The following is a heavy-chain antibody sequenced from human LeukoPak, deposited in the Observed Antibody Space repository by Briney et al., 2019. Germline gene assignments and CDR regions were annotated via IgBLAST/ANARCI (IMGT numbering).Heavy chain of an antibody. Sequence: GASVKVSCKASGYTFTSYGISWVRQAPGQGLEWMGWISAYNGNTNYAQKLQGRVTMTTDTFTSTAYMELRSLRSDDTAVYYCARDPEGILTGYYRNPELDYWGQGTLVTVSS. CDR2: ISAYNGNT. CDR3: ARDPEGILTGYYRNPELDY. J-gene: IGHJ4*02. D-gene: IGHD3-9*01. V-gene: IGHV1-18*01. CDR1: GYTFTSYG.